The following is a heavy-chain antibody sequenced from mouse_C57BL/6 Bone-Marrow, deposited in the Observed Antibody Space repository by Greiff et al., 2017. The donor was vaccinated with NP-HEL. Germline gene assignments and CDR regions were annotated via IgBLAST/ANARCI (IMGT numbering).Heavy chain of an antibody. J-gene: IGHJ2*01. CDR2: IDPSDSYT. CDR3: AIITTVVAFDC. CDR1: GYTFTSYW. Sequence: QVQLQQPGAELVMPGASVKLSCKASGYTFTSYWMHWVKQRPGQGLEWIGEIDPSDSYTNYNQKFKGKSTLTVDKSSSTAYMQLSSLTSEDSAVYYCAIITTVVAFDCWGKGTTLTVSS. D-gene: IGHD1-1*01. V-gene: IGHV1-69*01.